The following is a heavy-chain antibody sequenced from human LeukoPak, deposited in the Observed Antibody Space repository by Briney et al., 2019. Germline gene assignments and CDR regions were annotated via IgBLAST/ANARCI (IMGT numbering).Heavy chain of an antibody. CDR2: ISYDGSNK. Sequence: GRSLRLSCAASGFTFSSYGMHWVRQAPGKGLEWVAVISYDGSNKYYADSVKGRFTISRDNSKNTLYLQMNSLRAEDTAVYYCATGSKGSGSFYINDYWGQGTLITVSS. CDR3: ATGSKGSGSFYINDY. D-gene: IGHD3-10*01. J-gene: IGHJ4*02. V-gene: IGHV3-30*03. CDR1: GFTFSSYG.